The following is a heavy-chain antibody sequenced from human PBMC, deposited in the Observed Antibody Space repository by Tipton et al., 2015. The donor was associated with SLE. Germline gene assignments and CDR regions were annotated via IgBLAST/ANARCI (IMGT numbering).Heavy chain of an antibody. CDR2: LKQDGSDK. Sequence: SLRLSCTASGFTFSNFWMSWVRQAPGQGLEWVADLKQDGSDKYYVDSVKGRFTISRDNALNSLYLQMNSLRAEDSAVYYCARISTVTTSFDSWGQGTLVTVSS. D-gene: IGHD4-11*01. CDR3: ARISTVTTSFDS. J-gene: IGHJ4*02. V-gene: IGHV3-7*01. CDR1: GFTFSNFW.